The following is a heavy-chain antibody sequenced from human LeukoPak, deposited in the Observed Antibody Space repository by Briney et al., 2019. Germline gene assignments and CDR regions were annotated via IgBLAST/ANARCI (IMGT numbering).Heavy chain of an antibody. CDR1: GYSFTSFW. Sequence: GESLKISCEGFGYSFTSFWIGWVRQMPGRGLEWMGATYPDDSHIIYSPSFQGQVTISADKSISTAYLQWSSLKASDTAMYYCARSSNIVVVPAAIHHYYGMDVWGQGTTVTVSS. CDR3: ARSSNIVVVPAAIHHYYGMDV. D-gene: IGHD2-2*02. V-gene: IGHV5-51*01. J-gene: IGHJ6*02. CDR2: TYPDDSHI.